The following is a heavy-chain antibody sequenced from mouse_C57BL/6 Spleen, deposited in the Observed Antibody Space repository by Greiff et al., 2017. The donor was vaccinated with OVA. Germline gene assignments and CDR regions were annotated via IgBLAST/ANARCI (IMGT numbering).Heavy chain of an antibody. D-gene: IGHD1-1*01. CDR1: GYTFTSYW. V-gene: IGHV1-69*01. CDR3: ARRDGSSCGDY. Sequence: QVQLQQPGAELVMPGASVKLSCKASGYTFTSYWMHWVKQRPGQGLEWIGEIDPSDSYTNYNQKFKGKSTLTVDKSSSTAYMQLSSLTSEDAAVYYCARRDGSSCGDYWGQGTTLTVSS. J-gene: IGHJ2*01. CDR2: IDPSDSYT.